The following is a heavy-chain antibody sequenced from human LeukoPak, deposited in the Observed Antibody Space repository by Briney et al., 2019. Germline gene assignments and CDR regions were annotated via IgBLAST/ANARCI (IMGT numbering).Heavy chain of an antibody. CDR2: INPNSGGT. CDR3: ARSTVLYYYMDV. D-gene: IGHD4-17*01. CDR1: GYTFTGYY. J-gene: IGHJ6*03. V-gene: IGHV1-2*02. Sequence: ASVKVSCKASGYTFTGYYMHWVRQAPGQGLEWMGWINPNSGGTNYAQKFRGRVTMTRDTSISTAYMELSRLRSDDTAVYYCARSTVLYYYMDVWGKGTTVTVSS.